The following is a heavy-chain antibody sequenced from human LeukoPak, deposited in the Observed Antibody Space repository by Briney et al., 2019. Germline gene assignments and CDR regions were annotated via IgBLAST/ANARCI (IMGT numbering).Heavy chain of an antibody. CDR1: GFTFSSYS. CDR3: ARSTLTGCYLFDY. V-gene: IGHV3-21*01. CDR2: ISSSSSYI. J-gene: IGHJ4*02. D-gene: IGHD3-9*01. Sequence: KPGGSLRLSCAASGFTFSSYSMNWVRQAPGKGLEWVSSISSSSSYIYYADSVKGRFTISRDNAKNSLYLQMNSLRAEDTAVYYCARSTLTGCYLFDYWGQGTLVTVSS.